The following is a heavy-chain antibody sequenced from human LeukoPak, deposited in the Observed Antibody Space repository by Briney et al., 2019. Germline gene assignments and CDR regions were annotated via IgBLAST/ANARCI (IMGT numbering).Heavy chain of an antibody. CDR1: GGSFRGYY. CDR3: ASPSLVVVAATHAFDI. V-gene: IGHV4-34*01. CDR2: INHRGST. J-gene: IGHJ3*02. D-gene: IGHD2-15*01. Sequence: SETLSLTCAVYGGSFRGYYWSWIRQPPGKGLEWIGEINHRGSTKYNPSLKSRVTISVDTSKNQFSLNLRSATAADTAVYYCASPSLVVVAATHAFDIWGQGTMVTVSS.